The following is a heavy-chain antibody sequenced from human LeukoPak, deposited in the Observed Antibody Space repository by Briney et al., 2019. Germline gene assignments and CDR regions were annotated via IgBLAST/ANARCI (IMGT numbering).Heavy chain of an antibody. D-gene: IGHD2-8*01. V-gene: IGHV4-59*12. Sequence: PSETLSLTCTVSGGSISSYYWSWIRQPPGKGLEWIGYIYYSGSTNYNPSLKSRVTISVDTSKNQFSLKLSSVTAADTAVYYCSRENGAFSPFGYWGQGTLVTVLS. CDR3: SRENGAFSPFGY. CDR2: IYYSGST. J-gene: IGHJ4*02. CDR1: GGSISSYY.